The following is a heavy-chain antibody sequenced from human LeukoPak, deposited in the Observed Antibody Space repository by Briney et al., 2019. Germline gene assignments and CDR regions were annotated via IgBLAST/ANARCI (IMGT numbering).Heavy chain of an antibody. V-gene: IGHV3-30*04. J-gene: IGHJ4*02. CDR3: ARASHLVATIRGYFDD. D-gene: IGHD5-12*01. Sequence: GRSLRLSCAASGFTFSSYAMHWVRQAPGEGLEWVAVISYDGSNKYYADSVKGRFTISRDNSKNTLYLQMNSLRAEDTAVYYCARASHLVATIRGYFDDWGQGTLVTVSS. CDR2: ISYDGSNK. CDR1: GFTFSSYA.